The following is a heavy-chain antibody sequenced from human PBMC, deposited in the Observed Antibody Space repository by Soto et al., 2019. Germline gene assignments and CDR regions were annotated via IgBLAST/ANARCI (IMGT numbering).Heavy chain of an antibody. CDR3: GRGVDYRDYAIDY. J-gene: IGHJ4*02. CDR1: GFTFSNNG. Sequence: QVQLMESGGGVVQPGRSLRLSCAASGFTFSNNGMHWVRQAPGKGLEWVAVIWYDGSNEYFADSVKGRFTISRDNSKNTLFLQMDSLRAEDTAVYYCGRGVDYRDYAIDYWGQGTLVTVSS. V-gene: IGHV3-33*01. D-gene: IGHD4-17*01. CDR2: IWYDGSNE.